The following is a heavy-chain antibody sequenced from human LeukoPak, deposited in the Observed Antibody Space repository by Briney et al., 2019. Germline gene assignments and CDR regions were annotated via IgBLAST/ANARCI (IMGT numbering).Heavy chain of an antibody. J-gene: IGHJ4*02. CDR3: ARGWAYFDY. CDR2: IYYSGST. Sequence: SETLSLICTVSGGSISGYYWSWIRHPPGKGLEWIGYIYYSGSTAYNPSLKSRVTISIDTSKNQFSLNLTSVTAADTAVYYCARGWAYFDYWGQGTLVTVSS. D-gene: IGHD5-24*01. V-gene: IGHV4-59*01. CDR1: GGSISGYY.